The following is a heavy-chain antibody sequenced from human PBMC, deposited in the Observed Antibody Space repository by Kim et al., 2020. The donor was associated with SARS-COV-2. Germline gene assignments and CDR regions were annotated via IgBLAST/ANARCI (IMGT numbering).Heavy chain of an antibody. J-gene: IGHJ4*02. CDR3: ARAVVTGDRGRGFFDN. CDR1: TGSSSSYY. V-gene: IGHV4-59*01. Sequence: SETLSLTCTVSTGSSSSYYWAWIRQPPGKGLEWIGSIHYTGSTTYNPSLDSRVTISMDTSQNELSLKLISVTAADTALYYCARAVVTGDRGRGFFDNWAREPWSPSPQ. D-gene: IGHD7-27*01. CDR2: IHYTGST.